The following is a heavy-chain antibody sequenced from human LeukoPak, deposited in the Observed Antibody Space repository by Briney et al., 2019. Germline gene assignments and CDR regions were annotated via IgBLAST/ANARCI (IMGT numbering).Heavy chain of an antibody. CDR3: ASWGYYYYGMDV. D-gene: IGHD3-16*01. J-gene: IGHJ6*02. CDR1: GGSISSSNW. CDR2: IYHSEST. V-gene: IGHV4-4*02. Sequence: SGTLSLTCAVSGGSISSSNWWSWVRQPPGKGLEWIGEIYHSESTNYNPSLKSRVTISVDKSKNQFSLKLSSVTAADAAVYYCASWGYYYYGMDVWGQGTTVTVS.